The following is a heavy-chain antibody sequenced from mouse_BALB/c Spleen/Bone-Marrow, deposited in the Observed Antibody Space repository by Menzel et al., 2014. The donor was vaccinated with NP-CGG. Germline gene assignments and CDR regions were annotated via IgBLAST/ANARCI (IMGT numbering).Heavy chain of an antibody. CDR1: GFTFSDYY. Sequence: EVKVVESGGGLVKPGGFQKLSCAASGFTFSDYYMYWVRQTPEKRLEWVATISDGGTYTYYPDSVRGRFTISRDNAKNNLYLQMSSLKSEDTAMYYCAGTWEAMDYWGQGTSVTVSS. CDR3: AGTWEAMDY. V-gene: IGHV5-4*02. J-gene: IGHJ4*01. CDR2: ISDGGTYT. D-gene: IGHD3-3*01.